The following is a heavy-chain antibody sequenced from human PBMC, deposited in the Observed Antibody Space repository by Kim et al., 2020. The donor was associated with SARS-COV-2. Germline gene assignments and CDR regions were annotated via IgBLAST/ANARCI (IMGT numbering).Heavy chain of an antibody. J-gene: IGHJ6*02. CDR1: GFTFSSYA. V-gene: IGHV3-23*01. CDR2: ISGSGGST. CDR3: AKGDDYGDYTGMDV. D-gene: IGHD4-17*01. Sequence: GGSLRLSCAASGFTFSSYAMSCVRQAPGKGLEWVSAISGSGGSTYYADSVKGRFTISRDNSKNTLYLQMNSLRAEDTAVYYCAKGDDYGDYTGMDVWGQGTTVTVSS.